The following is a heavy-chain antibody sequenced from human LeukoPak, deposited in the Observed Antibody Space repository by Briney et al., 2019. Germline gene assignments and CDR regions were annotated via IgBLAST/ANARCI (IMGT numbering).Heavy chain of an antibody. V-gene: IGHV1-2*02. CDR2: INPNSGGT. CDR3: ARSRRVRGVIITEPDY. Sequence: ASVKVSCKASGYTFASYGISWVRQAPGQGLEWMGWINPNSGGTNYAQKFQGRVTMTRDTSISTAYMELSRLRSDDTAVYYCARSRRVRGVIITEPDYWGQGTLVTVSS. J-gene: IGHJ4*02. D-gene: IGHD3-10*01. CDR1: GYTFASYG.